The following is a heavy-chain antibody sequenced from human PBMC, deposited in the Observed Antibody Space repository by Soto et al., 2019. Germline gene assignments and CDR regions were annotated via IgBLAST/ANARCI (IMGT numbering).Heavy chain of an antibody. Sequence: SVKVSCKSSGGTFSTFPINWVRQAPGQGLEWMGAILPVSGTTNYAQKFQGRVTMTRNTSISTVYMELSSLRSEDTAVFFCARTYYDFWSGYYTGWFDPWGQGTLVTVSS. J-gene: IGHJ5*02. V-gene: IGHV1-69*05. CDR3: ARTYYDFWSGYYTGWFDP. D-gene: IGHD3-3*01. CDR1: GGTFSTFP. CDR2: ILPVSGTT.